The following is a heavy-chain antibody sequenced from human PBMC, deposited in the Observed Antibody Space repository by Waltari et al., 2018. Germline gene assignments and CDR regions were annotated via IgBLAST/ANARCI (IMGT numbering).Heavy chain of an antibody. CDR3: ARTDAGGASYIRH. CDR1: GYTFTNYG. J-gene: IGHJ4*02. D-gene: IGHD1-26*01. Sequence: QVQLVQSAAEMKKPGASVRVSCKTSGYTFTNYGFKWVRQAPGQGLEWMGWISAYNGYTNYAEKFQGRVTVTTETSTGTAYMDLTSLRSDDTAVYYCARTDAGGASYIRHWGQGTLVTVSS. CDR2: ISAYNGYT. V-gene: IGHV1-18*01.